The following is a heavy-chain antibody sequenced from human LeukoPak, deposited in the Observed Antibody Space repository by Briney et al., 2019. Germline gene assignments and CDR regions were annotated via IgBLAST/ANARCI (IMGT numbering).Heavy chain of an antibody. J-gene: IGHJ4*02. CDR3: AKEGNGDYYFDY. CDR1: GFTFRSYW. V-gene: IGHV3-23*01. Sequence: PGGSLRLSCVASGFTFRSYWMSWVRQAPGKGLEWVSAISGSAGSTYYADAVKGRFTISRDNSKNTLYLQMNSLRAEDSAVYYCAKEGNGDYYFDYWGQGTLVTVSS. D-gene: IGHD4-17*01. CDR2: ISGSAGST.